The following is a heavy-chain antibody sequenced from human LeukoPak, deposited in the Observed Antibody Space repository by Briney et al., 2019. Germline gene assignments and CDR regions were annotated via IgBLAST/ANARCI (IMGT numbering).Heavy chain of an antibody. CDR3: AKRPRDSSDYLGAFDM. CDR1: GFTFSSYA. Sequence: GGSLRLSCAASGFTFSSYAMTWVRQAPGKGLEWVSGIYASGSATHYADTVKGRFTISRDNSKNTLYLQMNSLRAEDTAVYYCAKRPRDSSDYLGAFDMWGQGTMVTVSS. J-gene: IGHJ3*02. CDR2: IYASGSAT. D-gene: IGHD3-22*01. V-gene: IGHV3-23*01.